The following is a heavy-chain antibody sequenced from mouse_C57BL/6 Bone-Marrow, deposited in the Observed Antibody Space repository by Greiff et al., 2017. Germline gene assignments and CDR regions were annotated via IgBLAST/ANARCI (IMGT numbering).Heavy chain of an antibody. CDR2: INPGSGGT. V-gene: IGHV1-54*01. CDR3: ARSGGFYWYFDV. D-gene: IGHD3-1*01. CDR1: GYAFTNYL. Sequence: QVQLQQSGAELVRPGTSVKVSCKASGYAFTNYLIEWVKQRPGQGLEWIGVINPGSGGTNYNEKFKGKATLTADKSSSTAYMQLSSLTSEDAAVDFCARSGGFYWYFDVWGTGTTVTVSS. J-gene: IGHJ1*03.